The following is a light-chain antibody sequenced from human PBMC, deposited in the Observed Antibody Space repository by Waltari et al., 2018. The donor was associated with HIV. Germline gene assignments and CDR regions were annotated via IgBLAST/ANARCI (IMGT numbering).Light chain of an antibody. Sequence: DIVMTQSPDSLAVSLGERATINCKSSQTVLYTSNNKNYLAWYQQKPGQPPKLLIYWASTRESGGPDRFSGSGSGTDFTLTISNMQAADVAVYYCQQYYGNPLTFGGGTKVEIK. CDR2: WAS. CDR1: QTVLYTSNNKNY. J-gene: IGKJ4*01. V-gene: IGKV4-1*01. CDR3: QQYYGNPLT.